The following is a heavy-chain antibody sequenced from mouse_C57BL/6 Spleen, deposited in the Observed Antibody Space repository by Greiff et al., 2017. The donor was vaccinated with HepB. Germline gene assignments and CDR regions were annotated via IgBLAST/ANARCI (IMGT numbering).Heavy chain of an antibody. CDR2: INPYNGDT. CDR3: ARSYYGSSPYYAMDY. Sequence: EVMLVESGPELVKPGDSVKISCKASGYSFTGYFMNWVMQSHGKSLEWIGRINPYNGDTFYNQKFKGKATLTVDKSSSTAHMELRSLTSEDSAVYYCARSYYGSSPYYAMDYWGQGTSVTVSS. D-gene: IGHD1-1*01. V-gene: IGHV1-20*01. J-gene: IGHJ4*01. CDR1: GYSFTGYF.